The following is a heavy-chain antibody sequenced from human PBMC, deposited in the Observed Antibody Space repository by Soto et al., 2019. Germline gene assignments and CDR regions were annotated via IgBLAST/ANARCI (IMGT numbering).Heavy chain of an antibody. CDR1: GFSFGDYA. CDR2: IRSKAYGGTT. D-gene: IGHD3-10*01. CDR3: TRSPRVTTVRGVIISLFFDY. V-gene: IGHV3-49*04. Sequence: GGALRRSCTASGFSFGDYAMRWVRQSPGKGLEWVGFIRSKAYGGTTEYAASVKGRFTISRDDSKSIAYLQMNSLKTEDTAVYYCTRSPRVTTVRGVIISLFFDYWGQGSLVTVSS. J-gene: IGHJ4*02.